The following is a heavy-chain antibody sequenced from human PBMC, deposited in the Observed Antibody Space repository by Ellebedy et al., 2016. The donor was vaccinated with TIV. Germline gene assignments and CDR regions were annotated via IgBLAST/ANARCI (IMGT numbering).Heavy chain of an antibody. CDR3: TRTLTSYYFDY. CDR2: VNGGGVST. J-gene: IGHJ4*02. V-gene: IGHV3-74*01. D-gene: IGHD2-21*02. CDR1: GFSASANY. Sequence: GESLKISCAVSGFSASANYMSWVRQAPGKGLVWVSRVNGGGVSTSYSDSVKGRFTISRDNAKKTLYLQMNSLRAEDTAVYYCTRTLTSYYFDYWGQGALVTVSS.